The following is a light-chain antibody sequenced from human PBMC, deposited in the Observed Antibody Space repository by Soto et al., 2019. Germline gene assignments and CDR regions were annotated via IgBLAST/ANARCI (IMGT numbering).Light chain of an antibody. V-gene: IGKV3-20*01. Sequence: EIVLTQSPGTLSLSPGERATLSCRASQSVSSSYLAWYQQKPGQAPRLLIYDASNRATGIPARFSGSGSGTDFTLTISSLQSEDFGLYYCQQYNIWPPLTFGGGTKV. CDR2: DAS. CDR1: QSVSSSY. CDR3: QQYNIWPPLT. J-gene: IGKJ4*01.